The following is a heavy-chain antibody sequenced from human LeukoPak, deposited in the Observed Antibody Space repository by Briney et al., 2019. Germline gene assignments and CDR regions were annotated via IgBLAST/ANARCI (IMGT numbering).Heavy chain of an antibody. Sequence: GGSLRLSCAASGFTFSTNWMSWVRQAPGKGLEWVANIKQDGSEKYYVDSVKGRFTISRDNAKKSLYLQMNSLRAEDTAVYYCAKDPRYYYDSSGYIAEYFQYWGQGTLVTVSS. CDR1: GFTFSTNW. CDR2: IKQDGSEK. CDR3: AKDPRYYYDSSGYIAEYFQY. V-gene: IGHV3-7*01. D-gene: IGHD3-22*01. J-gene: IGHJ1*01.